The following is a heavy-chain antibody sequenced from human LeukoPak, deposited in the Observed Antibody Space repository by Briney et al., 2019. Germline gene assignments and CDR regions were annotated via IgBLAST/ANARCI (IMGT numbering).Heavy chain of an antibody. J-gene: IGHJ3*02. Sequence: GASVKVSCKASGYTFTGYYMHWVRQAPGQGLEWMGWINPNSGGTNYAQKFQGRVTMTRDTSISTAYMELSRLRSDDTAVYYCARVAFGVGDGAFDIWGQGTMVTVSS. CDR1: GYTFTGYY. V-gene: IGHV1-2*02. D-gene: IGHD3-3*01. CDR2: INPNSGGT. CDR3: ARVAFGVGDGAFDI.